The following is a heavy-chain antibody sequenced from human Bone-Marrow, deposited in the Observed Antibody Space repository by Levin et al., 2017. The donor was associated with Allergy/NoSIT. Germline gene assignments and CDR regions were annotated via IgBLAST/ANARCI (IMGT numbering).Heavy chain of an antibody. V-gene: IGHV3-23*01. CDR2: ISGSGDNT. Sequence: PGGSLRLSCAASGFTFSSYAMSWVRQAPGKGLEWVSAISGSGDNTYYADSVKGRFTISRDNSKNTVNLQMNSLRAEDTAVYRCAQFGGNGQEHAPIDYWGQGTLVTVSS. D-gene: IGHD3-10*01. CDR3: AQFGGNGQEHAPIDY. CDR1: GFTFSSYA. J-gene: IGHJ4*02.